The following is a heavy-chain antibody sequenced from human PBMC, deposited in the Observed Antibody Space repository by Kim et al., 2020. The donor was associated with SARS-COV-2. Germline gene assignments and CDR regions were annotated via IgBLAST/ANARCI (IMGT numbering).Heavy chain of an antibody. Sequence: GGSLRLSCEASGFTFSSFGMHWVRQAPGKGLEWVSVISYDRDHKYYADSAKGRFFISRDISTNTLYLQMSLLRNADTAVYYCAKAESSGYHLESAFDLWG. CDR2: ISYDRDHK. J-gene: IGHJ3*01. CDR1: GFTFSSFG. D-gene: IGHD3-22*01. V-gene: IGHV3-30*18. CDR3: AKAESSGYHLESAFDL.